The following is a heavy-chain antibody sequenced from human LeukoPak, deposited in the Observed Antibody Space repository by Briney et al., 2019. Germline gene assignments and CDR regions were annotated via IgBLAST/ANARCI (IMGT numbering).Heavy chain of an antibody. J-gene: IGHJ4*02. CDR1: GFSFSTYW. CDR2: IKQDGSEK. V-gene: IGHV3-7*01. Sequence: PGGSLRLSCAASGFSFSTYWMSWVRQAPGKGLEWVANIKQDGSEKYYVDSVKGRFTISRDNAKNSLYLQMNSLRAEDTAVYYCANLPLWFGELPDYWGQGTLVTVSS. CDR3: ANLPLWFGELPDY. D-gene: IGHD3-10*01.